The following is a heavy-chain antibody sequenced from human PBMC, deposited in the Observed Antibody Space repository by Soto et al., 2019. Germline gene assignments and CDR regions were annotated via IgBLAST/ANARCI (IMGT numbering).Heavy chain of an antibody. V-gene: IGHV3-23*01. J-gene: IGHJ5*02. Sequence: VGSLRLSCAASGFTFSSYAMSWVRQAPGKGLEWVSAISGSGGSTYYADSVKGRFTISRDNSKNTLYLQMNSLRAEDTAVYYCAKDLRNWNRNWFDPWGQGTLVTVSS. CDR3: AKDLRNWNRNWFDP. CDR1: GFTFSSYA. CDR2: ISGSGGST. D-gene: IGHD1-1*01.